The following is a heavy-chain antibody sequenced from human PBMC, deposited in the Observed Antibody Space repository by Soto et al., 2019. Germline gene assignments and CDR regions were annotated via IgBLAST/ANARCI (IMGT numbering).Heavy chain of an antibody. J-gene: IGHJ4*02. V-gene: IGHV3-23*01. CDR1: GFTFSSYA. D-gene: IGHD3-22*01. CDR3: AKVSPYYYDSSGYYSAFDY. Sequence: GGSLRLSCAASGFTFSSYAMSWVRQAPGKGLEWVSAISGSGGSTYYADSVKGRFTISRDNSKNTLYLQMNSLRAEDTAVYYCAKVSPYYYDSSGYYSAFDYWGQGTLVTVSS. CDR2: ISGSGGST.